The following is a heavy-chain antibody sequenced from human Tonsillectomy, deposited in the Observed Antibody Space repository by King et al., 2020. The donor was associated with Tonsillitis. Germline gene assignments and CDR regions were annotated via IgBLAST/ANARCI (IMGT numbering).Heavy chain of an antibody. CDR1: GYTFPTYD. CDR2: MSPNSGNA. Sequence: EQLVQSGAEVKKPGASVKVSCQASGYTFPTYDIHWVREAAGQGLEWMGWMSPNSGNASYAQKFQGRVTMNRNTSVSTAYMELSSLRSDDTAEYYCARVLAYSRSSVDFHYCMDVWGKGTPVTVSS. CDR3: ARVLAYSRSSVDFHYCMDV. D-gene: IGHD3/OR15-3a*01. J-gene: IGHJ6*04. V-gene: IGHV1-8*01.